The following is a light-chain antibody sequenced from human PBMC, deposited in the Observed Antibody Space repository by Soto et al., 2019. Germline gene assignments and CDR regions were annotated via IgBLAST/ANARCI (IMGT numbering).Light chain of an antibody. CDR1: QSIRKN. CDR2: AAS. Sequence: ELVMSQSPATLSVSPGERVTLSCRASQSIRKNLAWYQKKPGQAPTLLIYAASTRATGVPARFSGSGSGTEFTLTISSLQSEDFATYYCQQSHNYMYTFGQGTK. CDR3: QQSHNYMYT. V-gene: IGKV3-15*01. J-gene: IGKJ2*01.